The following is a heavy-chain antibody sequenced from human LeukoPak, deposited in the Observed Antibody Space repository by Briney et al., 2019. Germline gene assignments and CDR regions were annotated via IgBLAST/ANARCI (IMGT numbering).Heavy chain of an antibody. CDR3: AGEKLWDDILTGYPVPAYYYYYMDV. CDR1: GFTFSDYY. Sequence: GGSLRLSCAASGFTFSDYYMSWIRQAPGKGLEWVSYISSSGSTIYYADSVKGRFTISRDNAKNSLYLQMNSLRAEDTAVYYCAGEKLWDDILTGYPVPAYYYYYMDVWGKGTTVTISS. V-gene: IGHV3-11*01. D-gene: IGHD3-9*01. J-gene: IGHJ6*03. CDR2: ISSSGSTI.